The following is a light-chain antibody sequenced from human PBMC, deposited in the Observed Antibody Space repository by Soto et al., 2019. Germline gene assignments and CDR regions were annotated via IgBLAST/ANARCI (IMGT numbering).Light chain of an antibody. CDR2: AAS. J-gene: IGKJ1*01. Sequence: IPSTQSPSSLSASVGDRVTITCRASQGISSYLAWYQQKPGKAPNLLIYAASTLQSGVPSRFSGSGSGTDFTLTIRRLEPEDFAVYYCQQYGSPGTFGQGTKVDIK. CDR3: QQYGSPGT. CDR1: QGISSY. V-gene: IGKV1-9*01.